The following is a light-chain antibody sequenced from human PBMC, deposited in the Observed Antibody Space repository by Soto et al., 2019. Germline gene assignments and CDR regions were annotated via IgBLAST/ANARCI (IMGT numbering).Light chain of an antibody. CDR1: QSVTSN. Sequence: EIVMTQSPATLSVSPGERATLSCRASQSVTSNVAWYQQKPGQAPRLLIYGPSTRATGIPARFSGSGSGKEFTLTISSLQSEDFAVYYCHQYNNWPLTFGQGTRLEIK. CDR2: GPS. J-gene: IGKJ5*01. CDR3: HQYNNWPLT. V-gene: IGKV3-15*01.